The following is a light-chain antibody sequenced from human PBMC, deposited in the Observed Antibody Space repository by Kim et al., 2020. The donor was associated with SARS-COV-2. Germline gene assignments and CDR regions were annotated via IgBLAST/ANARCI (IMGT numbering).Light chain of an antibody. CDR3: QQTNNFPLT. CDR1: EDIGSR. J-gene: IGKJ4*01. Sequence: ASVGDRVTIACRASEDIGSRLAWYQQKPGKAPSLLIYIASRLQSGVPSRFSGSGSGTDFTLTISSLQPEDFATYYCQQTNNFPLTFGGGTKVDIK. V-gene: IGKV1-12*01. CDR2: IAS.